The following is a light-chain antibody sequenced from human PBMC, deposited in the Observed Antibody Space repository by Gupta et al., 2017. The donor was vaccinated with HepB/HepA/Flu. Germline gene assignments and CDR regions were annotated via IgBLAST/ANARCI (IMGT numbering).Light chain of an antibody. CDR1: NNNVGDQG. J-gene: IGLJ3*02. CDR2: RNN. V-gene: IGLV10-54*04. CDR3: SAWDSSLSAWV. Sequence: QAGLTQPPSVSKDLRQTATLTCTGNNNNVGDQGAAWLQQHHGHPPKLLSYRNNNRPSGISERFSASRSGKTASLTITGLQPEDETDYYCSAWDSSLSAWVFGGGTKLTVL.